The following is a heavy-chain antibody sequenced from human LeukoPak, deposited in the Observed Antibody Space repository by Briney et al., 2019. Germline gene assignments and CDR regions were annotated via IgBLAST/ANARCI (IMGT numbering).Heavy chain of an antibody. J-gene: IGHJ4*02. CDR3: ARGTGWYVDY. CDR2: ISFDGSNK. CDR1: GFSFRSYA. D-gene: IGHD6-19*01. V-gene: IGHV3-30*04. Sequence: GGSLRLSCSASGFSFRSYAMHWVRQAPGKGLEWLAIISFDGSNKDFADSVKGRFTISRGNSKDTLYLQMDSLRPEDTAVYYCARGTGWYVDYWGQGTLVTVSS.